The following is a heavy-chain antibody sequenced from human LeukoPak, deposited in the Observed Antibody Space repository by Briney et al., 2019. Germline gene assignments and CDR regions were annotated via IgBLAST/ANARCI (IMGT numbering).Heavy chain of an antibody. V-gene: IGHV3-15*01. CDR1: GFTFSNAL. CDR3: TTTYYYDSSPGSFDY. Sequence: GGSLRLSCAASGFTFSNALMNWVRQAPGKGLEWVGRLKSKTDGGVTDYAAPVKGRFTISRDDSKNTLYLQMNSLKTEDTAVYYCTTTYYYDSSPGSFDYWGQGTLVTVSS. D-gene: IGHD3-22*01. CDR2: LKSKTDGGVT. J-gene: IGHJ4*02.